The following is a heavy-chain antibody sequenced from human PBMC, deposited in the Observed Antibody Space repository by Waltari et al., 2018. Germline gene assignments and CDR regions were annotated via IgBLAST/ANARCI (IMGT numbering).Heavy chain of an antibody. D-gene: IGHD3-10*01. CDR2: LYPRGSH. V-gene: IGHV4-4*07. CDR3: ARGEYGRSDY. CDR1: GESISIYF. J-gene: IGHJ4*02. Sequence: QVQLQELGPGLVKPSETLSLTCSVSGESISIYFWSWIRQSAGKGLEWIGRLYPRGSHDYNPSLKSRVTMSVDTSKNHFYLNLTSVTAADTAVYYCARGEYGRSDYWGQGTLVTVSS.